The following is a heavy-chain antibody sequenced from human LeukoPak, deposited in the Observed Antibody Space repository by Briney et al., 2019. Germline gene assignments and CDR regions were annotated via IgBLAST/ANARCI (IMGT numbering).Heavy chain of an antibody. CDR1: GDSVSSNSVT. Sequence: SQTLSLTCAISGDSVSSNSVTWNWIRQSPSRGLEWLGRTYYRSTWYNDYAVSVRGRITVNPDTSKNQFPLHLNSVTPEDTAVYYCARRLTQYDCFDPWGQGILVTVSS. CDR3: ARRLTQYDCFDP. CDR2: TYYRSTWYN. D-gene: IGHD2-2*01. V-gene: IGHV6-1*01. J-gene: IGHJ5*02.